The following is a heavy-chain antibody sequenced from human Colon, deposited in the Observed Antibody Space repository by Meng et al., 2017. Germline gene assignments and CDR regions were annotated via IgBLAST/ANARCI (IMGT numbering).Heavy chain of an antibody. Sequence: QVQLVKSGAELKKPGASLTVSCKSSGYTLYIHWVRLRPGEGLEWMGRINPRTGDTKSAQSFQGRVTMTRDTSTTTFSMDLRSLTTDDSAIYFCARESADGGSFDLWGQGTLVTVSS. D-gene: IGHD2-15*01. CDR2: INPRTGDT. J-gene: IGHJ4*02. V-gene: IGHV1-2*06. CDR1: GYTLY. CDR3: ARESADGGSFDL.